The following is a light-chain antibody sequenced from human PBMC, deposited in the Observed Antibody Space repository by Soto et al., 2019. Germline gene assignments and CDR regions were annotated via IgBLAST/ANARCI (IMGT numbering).Light chain of an antibody. CDR3: QQYNNWPRT. V-gene: IGKV3-15*01. Sequence: EIVMTQSPATLSVSPGERATLSCRASQSVRNSYLAWYQQKPGQAPRLLIYGASTRATGIPARFSGSGSGTEFTLTISSLQSEDFAVYYCQQYNNWPRTFGQGTKVDIK. CDR2: GAS. J-gene: IGKJ1*01. CDR1: QSVRNSY.